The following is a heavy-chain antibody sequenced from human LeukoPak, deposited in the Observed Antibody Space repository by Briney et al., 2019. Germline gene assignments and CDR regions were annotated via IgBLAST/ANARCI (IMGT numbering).Heavy chain of an antibody. V-gene: IGHV3-9*01. J-gene: IGHJ6*02. Sequence: PGGSLRLSCAASGFTFDDYAMHWVRQAPGKGLEWVSGISWNSGSIGYADSVKGRFTISRDNAKNSLYLQMNSLRAEDTALYYCAKDTLGRSNGMDVWGQGTTVTVSS. D-gene: IGHD6-6*01. CDR2: ISWNSGSI. CDR3: AKDTLGRSNGMDV. CDR1: GFTFDDYA.